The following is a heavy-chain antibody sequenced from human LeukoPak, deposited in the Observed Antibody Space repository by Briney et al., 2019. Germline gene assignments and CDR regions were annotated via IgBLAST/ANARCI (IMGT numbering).Heavy chain of an antibody. J-gene: IGHJ5*02. D-gene: IGHD3-10*01. CDR3: ASSYYYGSGENWYDP. Sequence: ETLSLTCTVSGGSISSYYWSWIRQPPGKGLEWIGYIYYSGSTNYNPSLKSRVTISVDTSKNQFSLKLSSVTAADTAVYYCASSYYYGSGENWYDPWGQGTLVTVSS. V-gene: IGHV4-59*01. CDR1: GGSISSYY. CDR2: IYYSGST.